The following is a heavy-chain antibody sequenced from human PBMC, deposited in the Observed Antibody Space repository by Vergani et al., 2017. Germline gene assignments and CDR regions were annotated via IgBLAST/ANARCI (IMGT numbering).Heavy chain of an antibody. J-gene: IGHJ4*02. CDR3: ARSSNWGSTGFDY. CDR2: IDWDDAK. Sequence: QVTLKESGPALVKPTQTLTLTCTFSGFSLSTSGMRVSWIRQPPGKALEWLARIDWDDAKFYSTSLKTRLTISKDTSKNQVVLTMTNMDPVDTATYYCARSSNWGSTGFDYWGQGTLVTVSS. V-gene: IGHV2-70*04. CDR1: GFSLSTSGMR. D-gene: IGHD7-27*01.